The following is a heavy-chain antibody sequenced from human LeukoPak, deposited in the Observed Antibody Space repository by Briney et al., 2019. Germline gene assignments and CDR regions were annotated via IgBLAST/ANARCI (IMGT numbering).Heavy chain of an antibody. V-gene: IGHV3-11*04. D-gene: IGHD3-3*01. CDR1: GFIFSDYY. CDR2: ITTNGAST. Sequence: GGSLRLSCVASGFIFSDYYMTWIRQAPGKGLEWISYITTNGASTYYATSVKGRFTISRDNAKNSLYLQMNNLRAEDTAVYYCARDWSGDDYWGQGTLVTVSS. CDR3: ARDWSGDDY. J-gene: IGHJ4*02.